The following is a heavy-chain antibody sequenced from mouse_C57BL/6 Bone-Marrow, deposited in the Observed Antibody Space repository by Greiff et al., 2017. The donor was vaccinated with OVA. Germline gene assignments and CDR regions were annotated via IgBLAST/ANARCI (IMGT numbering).Heavy chain of an antibody. Sequence: QVQLQQPGAELVKPGASVKMSCKASGYTFTSYWITWVKQRPGHGLEWIGDIYPGSGSTNYNEKFKSKATLTVDTSSSTAYMQLSSLTSEDSAVYYCARAYYSNYVFFFDYWGQGTTLTVSS. D-gene: IGHD2-5*01. CDR3: ARAYYSNYVFFFDY. J-gene: IGHJ2*01. V-gene: IGHV1-55*01. CDR1: GYTFTSYW. CDR2: IYPGSGST.